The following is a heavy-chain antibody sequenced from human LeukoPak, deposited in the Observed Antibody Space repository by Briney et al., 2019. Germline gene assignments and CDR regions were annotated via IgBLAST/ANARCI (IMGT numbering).Heavy chain of an antibody. CDR1: GGSISSYY. CDR3: ARLAVAGTWGWFDP. V-gene: IGHV4-59*08. D-gene: IGHD6-19*01. CDR2: IYYSGST. J-gene: IGHJ5*02. Sequence: SETLSVTCTVSGGSISSYYWSWLQQPPGKGLEGIGYIYYSGSTNYNPSLKSRVTISVDTSKNQFSLKLSSVTAADTAVYYCARLAVAGTWGWFDPWGQGTLVTVSS.